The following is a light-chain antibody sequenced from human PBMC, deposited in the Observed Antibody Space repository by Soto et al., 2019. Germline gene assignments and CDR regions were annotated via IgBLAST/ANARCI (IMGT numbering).Light chain of an antibody. CDR3: ASYTTGSTYV. CDR1: SSDVGAFNY. Sequence: QSALTQPASVSGSPGQSIAISCTGTSSDVGAFNYVSWYQQHPGKAPKFMIFDVSSRPSGVSDRFSGSKSGNTASLTISGLQTEDEADYYGASYTTGSTYVFGTGTKVTAL. J-gene: IGLJ1*01. CDR2: DVS. V-gene: IGLV2-14*03.